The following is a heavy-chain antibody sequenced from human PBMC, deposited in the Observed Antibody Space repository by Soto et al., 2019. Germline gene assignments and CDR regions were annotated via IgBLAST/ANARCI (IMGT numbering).Heavy chain of an antibody. D-gene: IGHD5-18*01. CDR1: GFTVSSNY. J-gene: IGHJ4*02. Sequence: EVQLVESGGGLIQPGGSLRLSCTASGFTVSSNYMSWVRQAPGQGLEWVSVIYSGGSTYYADSVKGRFTISRDSSKNKLYLQMNSLRAEDTAVYYCARCAGYPNSYFDYWGQGTLVTVSS. CDR3: ARCAGYPNSYFDY. CDR2: IYSGGST. V-gene: IGHV3-53*01.